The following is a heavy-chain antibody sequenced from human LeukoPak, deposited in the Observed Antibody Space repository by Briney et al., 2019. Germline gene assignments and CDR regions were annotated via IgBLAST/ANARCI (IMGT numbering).Heavy chain of an antibody. D-gene: IGHD1-1*01. CDR3: ARQGTAYNWNDRLIDY. J-gene: IGHJ4*02. V-gene: IGHV4-39*01. CDR1: GGSISSSSYY. CDR2: IYYSGST. Sequence: SETLSLTCTVSGGSISSSSYYWGWIRQPPGKGLEWIGSIYYSGSTYYNPSLKSRVTISVDTSKNQFSLKLSSVTAADTAVYYCARQGTAYNWNDRLIDYWGQGTLVTVSS.